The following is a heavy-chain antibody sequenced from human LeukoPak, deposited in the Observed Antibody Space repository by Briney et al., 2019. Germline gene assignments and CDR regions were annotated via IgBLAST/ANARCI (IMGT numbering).Heavy chain of an antibody. CDR2: ISGSGGST. CDR1: GFTFSSYA. D-gene: IGHD3-16*02. Sequence: GGSLRLSCAASGFTFSSYAMSWVRQAPGKGLEWVSAISGSGGSTYYADSVKGRFTISRDNTKNTLYLQMNSLRAEDTAVYYCAKVSGKLSLYAFDYWGRGTLVTVSS. CDR3: AKVSGKLSLYAFDY. V-gene: IGHV3-23*01. J-gene: IGHJ4*02.